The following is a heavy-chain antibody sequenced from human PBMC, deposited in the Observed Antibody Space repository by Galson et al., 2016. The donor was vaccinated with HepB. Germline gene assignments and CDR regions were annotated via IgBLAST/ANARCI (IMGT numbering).Heavy chain of an antibody. Sequence: SLRLSCAASGFTFSDYGIHWVRQAPGKGLEWVAVIWYDGSNKYYGDSVKGRFTISRDNSKNTLYLQMNSLRAEDTAIYYCAREAPIAAPGANDCWGQGTQVTVSS. D-gene: IGHD6-13*01. CDR2: IWYDGSNK. CDR3: AREAPIAAPGANDC. J-gene: IGHJ4*02. CDR1: GFTFSDYG. V-gene: IGHV3-33*08.